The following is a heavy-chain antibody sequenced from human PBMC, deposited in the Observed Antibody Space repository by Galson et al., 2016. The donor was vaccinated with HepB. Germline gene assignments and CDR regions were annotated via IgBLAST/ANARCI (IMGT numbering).Heavy chain of an antibody. V-gene: IGHV3-73*01. Sequence: SLRLSCAASGFTFSGSAMHWVRQASGKGLEWVGRIRSKANSYATAYAASVKGRITISRDDSKNTAYLQMNSLKTEDTAVYYCTPLGYGESPEAFDIWGQGTMVTVSS. J-gene: IGHJ3*02. CDR1: GFTFSGSA. CDR2: IRSKANSYAT. D-gene: IGHD4-17*01. CDR3: TPLGYGESPEAFDI.